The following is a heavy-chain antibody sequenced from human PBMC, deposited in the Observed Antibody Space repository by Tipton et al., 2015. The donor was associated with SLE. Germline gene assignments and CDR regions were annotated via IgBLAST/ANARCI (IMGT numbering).Heavy chain of an antibody. J-gene: IGHJ4*02. V-gene: IGHV3-23*01. D-gene: IGHD3-22*01. CDR2: VTNSGGTT. CDR3: ARDWALGRRCSVSSCYGGDY. Sequence: SLRLSCTASGFAFSFHTMTWVRQAPGKGLEWVSGVTNSGGTTWYADSVKGRFTISRDNAQSSVFLQMDGLRVEDTAVYYCARDWALGRRCSVSSCYGGDYWGQGVLVIVSS. CDR1: GFAFSFHT.